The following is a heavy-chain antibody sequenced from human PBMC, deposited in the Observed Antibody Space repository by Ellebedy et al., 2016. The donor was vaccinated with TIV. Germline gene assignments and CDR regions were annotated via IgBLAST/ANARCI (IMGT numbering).Heavy chain of an antibody. J-gene: IGHJ6*02. CDR2: ISSSSSYI. D-gene: IGHD5-12*01. V-gene: IGHV3-21*01. CDR1: GFTFSSYS. CDR3: TREIVATGPRLRYYGMDV. Sequence: GGSLRLXXAASGFTFSSYSMNWVRQAPGKGLEWVSSISSSSSYIYYADSVKGRFTISRDNAKNSLYLQMNSLRAEDTAVYYCTREIVATGPRLRYYGMDVWGQGTTVTVSS.